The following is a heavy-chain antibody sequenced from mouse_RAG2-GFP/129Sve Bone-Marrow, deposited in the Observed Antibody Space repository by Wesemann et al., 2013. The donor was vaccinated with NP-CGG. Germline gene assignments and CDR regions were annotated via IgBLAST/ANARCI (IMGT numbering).Heavy chain of an antibody. CDR2: ILPGSGST. CDR1: GYTFSSYW. J-gene: IGHJ1*01. Sequence: QVQLQQSGAELVRPGASVKISCKATGYTFSSYWIEWVKQRPGHGLEWIGEILPGSGSTNYNEKFKGKATFTADTSSNTAYMQLSSLTSEDSAVYYCARRVLRYHWYFDVWGAGDHGSPSPQ. D-gene: IGHD1-1*01. V-gene: IGHV1-9*01. CDR3: ARRVLRYHWYFDV.